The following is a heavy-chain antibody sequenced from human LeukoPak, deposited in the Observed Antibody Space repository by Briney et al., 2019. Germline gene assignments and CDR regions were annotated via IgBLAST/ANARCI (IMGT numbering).Heavy chain of an antibody. CDR1: GFTFSSYA. D-gene: IGHD1-7*01. V-gene: IGHV3-23*01. Sequence: PGGSLRLSCAASGFTFSSYAMTWVRQAPGKGLEWVSAISGGGGSTYYADSVKGRFTISRDNSKNTLYLQMNSLRAEDTAVYYCAKDYNWNYRGHFDYWGQGTLVTVSS. J-gene: IGHJ4*02. CDR3: AKDYNWNYRGHFDY. CDR2: ISGGGGST.